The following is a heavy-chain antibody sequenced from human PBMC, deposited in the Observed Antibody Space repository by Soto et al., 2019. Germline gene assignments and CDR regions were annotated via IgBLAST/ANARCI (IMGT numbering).Heavy chain of an antibody. D-gene: IGHD1-26*01. V-gene: IGHV1-18*01. CDR2: ISAYNGNT. J-gene: IGHJ4*02. CDR1: GYTFTRSG. CDR3: ARDVDPLATTPSCY. Sequence: GASVKVSCKASGYTFTRSGISWVRQAPGQGLEWMGWISAYNGNTNYAQKLQGRVTMTTDTSTSTAYMELRSLRSDDTAVYYCARDVDPLATTPSCYWGQGTLVTVSS.